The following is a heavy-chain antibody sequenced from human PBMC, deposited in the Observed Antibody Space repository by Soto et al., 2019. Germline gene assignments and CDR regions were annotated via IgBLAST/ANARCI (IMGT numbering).Heavy chain of an antibody. CDR1: GYTFSSFR. CDR2: ISADSGST. Sequence: ASVKVSCKASGYTFSSFRISWVRQAPGQGLEWMGWISADSGSTNYAQRFQDRVTMSTDTSTTTAYMELTSLRSDDTAVYYCARPLDYYYYAMDVWGQGTMVTVSS. CDR3: ARPLDYYYYAMDV. J-gene: IGHJ6*02. V-gene: IGHV1-18*01.